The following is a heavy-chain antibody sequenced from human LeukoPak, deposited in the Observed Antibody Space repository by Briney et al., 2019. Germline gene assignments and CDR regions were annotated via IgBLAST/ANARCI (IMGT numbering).Heavy chain of an antibody. CDR1: GDSINRGAYS. J-gene: IGHJ5*02. CDR2: IHYSGST. D-gene: IGHD3-10*01. Sequence: SETLSLTCAVTGDSINRGAYSWSWIRQPPGKGLDLLGYIHYSGSTYYNPSLKSRVTISLDRPKNQFSLKLTSVTAADTAVYYCAREGGMVRGVSNWFDPWGQGTLVTVSS. V-gene: IGHV4-30-2*01. CDR3: AREGGMVRGVSNWFDP.